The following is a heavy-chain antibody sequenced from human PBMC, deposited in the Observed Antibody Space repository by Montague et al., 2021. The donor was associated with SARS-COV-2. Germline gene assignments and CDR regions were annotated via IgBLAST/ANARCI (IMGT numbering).Heavy chain of an antibody. Sequence: SLRLSCAAYGFTSSSYEMNWIRQAPGKGLEWVSYISSRGSAVFSYAESVKGRFTISRDNARNSLFLQMNSLTVDDTGVYYCARDLDYGGNSLFDYWGQGTLVTVSS. V-gene: IGHV3-48*03. CDR2: ISSRGSAV. J-gene: IGHJ4*02. CDR3: ARDLDYGGNSLFDY. D-gene: IGHD4-23*01. CDR1: GFTSSSYE.